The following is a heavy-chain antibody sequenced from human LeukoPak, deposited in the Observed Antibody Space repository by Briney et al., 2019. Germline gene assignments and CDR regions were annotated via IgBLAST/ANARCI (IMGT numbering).Heavy chain of an antibody. D-gene: IGHD3-22*01. V-gene: IGHV4-34*01. CDR2: INHSGST. J-gene: IGHJ4*02. Sequence: PSETLSLTCAVYGGSFSGYYWSWIRQPPGKGLEWIGEINHSGSTNYNPSLKSRVTISVDTSKNQFSLKLSSVTAADTAVYYCARGLGGYYQADIFDYWGQGTLVTVSS. CDR1: GGSFSGYY. CDR3: ARGLGGYYQADIFDY.